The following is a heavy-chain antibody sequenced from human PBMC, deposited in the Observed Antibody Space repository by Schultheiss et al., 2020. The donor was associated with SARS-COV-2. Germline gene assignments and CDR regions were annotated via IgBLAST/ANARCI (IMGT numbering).Heavy chain of an antibody. D-gene: IGHD1-1*01. Sequence: GGSLRLSCAASGFTFSSYGMHWVRQAPGKGLEWVAVIWYDGSNKYYTDSVKGRFTISRDNSKNTLYLQMNSLRAEDTAVYYCARDLKRFYGMDVWGQGTTVTVSS. J-gene: IGHJ6*02. CDR1: GFTFSSYG. CDR2: IWYDGSNK. CDR3: ARDLKRFYGMDV. V-gene: IGHV3-33*01.